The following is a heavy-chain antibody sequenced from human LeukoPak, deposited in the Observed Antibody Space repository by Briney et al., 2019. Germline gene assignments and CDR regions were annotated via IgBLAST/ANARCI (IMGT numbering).Heavy chain of an antibody. CDR2: ISWNSGSI. J-gene: IGHJ4*02. V-gene: IGHV3-9*01. Sequence: PGRSLRLSCAASGFTFDDYAMHWVRQAPGKGLEWVSGISWNSGSIGYADSVKGRFTISRDNAKNSLYLQMNSLRAEDTALYYCARDSWELLSFDYWGQGTLVTVSS. D-gene: IGHD1-26*01. CDR1: GFTFDDYA. CDR3: ARDSWELLSFDY.